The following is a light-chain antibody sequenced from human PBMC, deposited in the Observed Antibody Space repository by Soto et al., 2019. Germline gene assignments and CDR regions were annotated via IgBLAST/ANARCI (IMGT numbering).Light chain of an antibody. CDR1: PSIDSC. CDR3: QQHRIYCWT. J-gene: IGKJ1*01. V-gene: IGKV1-5*03. Sequence: DIQMTQSPSTLSASVGASVTITCRASPSIDSCLAWYQQKPGKAPKLLIYKASNLQSGVPSRFRGSGSGTKFTLTISSLQTDDFTIDYSQQHRIYCWTFAQGT. CDR2: KAS.